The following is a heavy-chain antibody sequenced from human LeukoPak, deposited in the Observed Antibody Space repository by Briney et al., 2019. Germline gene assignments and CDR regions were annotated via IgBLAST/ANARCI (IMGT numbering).Heavy chain of an antibody. J-gene: IGHJ3*02. V-gene: IGHV3-48*03. D-gene: IGHD4-11*01. CDR2: ISGGGGTI. CDR3: ATETENSNYDAFDI. CDR1: GFTFSSYE. Sequence: PGGSLRLSCAAPGFTFSSYEMNWVRQAPGKGLEWVSYISGGGGTIYYADSVKGRFTISRDNAQNSLYLHMNSLRAEDTAVYYCATETENSNYDAFDIWGQGTMVTVSS.